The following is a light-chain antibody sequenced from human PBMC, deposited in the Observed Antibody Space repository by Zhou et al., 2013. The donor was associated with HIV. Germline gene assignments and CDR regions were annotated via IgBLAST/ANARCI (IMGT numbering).Light chain of an antibody. V-gene: IGKV1-5*03. CDR1: QSISNW. J-gene: IGKJ5*01. CDR3: QQYNSYPLT. CDR2: RTS. Sequence: DIQMTQSPSTLSASVGDRVTITCRASQSISNWLAWYQQKPGRSPQLLVQRTSMLQPGVPLRFTGSGSGTEFTLTITGLHPDDSATYSCQQYNSYPLTFGQGTRL.